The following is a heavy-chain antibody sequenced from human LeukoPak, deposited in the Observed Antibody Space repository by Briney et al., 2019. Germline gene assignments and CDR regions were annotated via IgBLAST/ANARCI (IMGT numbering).Heavy chain of an antibody. CDR2: ISGSGGST. CDR1: GFRFSSYW. CDR3: AKMTPQRGSSSWEDY. D-gene: IGHD6-13*01. V-gene: IGHV3-23*01. Sequence: GGSLRLSCVASGFRFSSYWLTWVRQAPGKGLEWVSAISGSGGSTYYADSVKDRFTISRDNSKNTLYLQMNSLRAEDTAVYYCAKMTPQRGSSSWEDYWGQGTLVTVSS. J-gene: IGHJ4*02.